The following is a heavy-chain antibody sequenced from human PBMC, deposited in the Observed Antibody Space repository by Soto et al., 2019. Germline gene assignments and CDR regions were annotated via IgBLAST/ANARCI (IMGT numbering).Heavy chain of an antibody. V-gene: IGHV2-26*01. D-gene: IGHD3-10*01. CDR1: GFSLSNARMG. Sequence: SGPTLVNPTETLTLTCTVSGFSLSNARMGVSWIRQPPGKALEWLAHIFSNDEKSYSTSLKSRLTISKDTSKSQVVLTMTNMDPVDTATYYCARIFGPRAQKSIWFGEPLFDYWGQGTLVTVSS. CDR2: IFSNDEK. CDR3: ARIFGPRAQKSIWFGEPLFDY. J-gene: IGHJ4*02.